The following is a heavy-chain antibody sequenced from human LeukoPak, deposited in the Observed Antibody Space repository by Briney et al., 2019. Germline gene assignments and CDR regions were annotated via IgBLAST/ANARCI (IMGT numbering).Heavy chain of an antibody. J-gene: IGHJ6*02. CDR3: ARDYCDSSGYRRFYYYYYGMDV. CDR2: ISAYNGNT. V-gene: IGHV1-18*01. Sequence: ASVKVSCKASGYTFTSYGIIWVRQAPGQGLEWMGWISAYNGNTNYAQKLQGRVTMTTDTSTSTAYMELRSLRSDDTAVYYCARDYCDSSGYRRFYYYYYGMDVWGQGTTVTVSS. CDR1: GYTFTSYG. D-gene: IGHD3-22*01.